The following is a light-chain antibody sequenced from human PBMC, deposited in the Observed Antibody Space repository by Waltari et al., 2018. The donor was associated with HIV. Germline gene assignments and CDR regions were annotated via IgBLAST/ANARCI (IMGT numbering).Light chain of an antibody. J-gene: IGLJ1*01. CDR2: DVN. Sequence: QSALTQPASVSGSLGQSVTMSCSAIASDVGKFDFFSWYQHTPGQAPHLIIYDVNTRPSGVSLRFSGSKSGNTASLTISGLQAEDEADYYCCSYAGGPFVFGSGT. CDR3: CSYAGGPFV. CDR1: ASDVGKFDF. V-gene: IGLV2-23*02.